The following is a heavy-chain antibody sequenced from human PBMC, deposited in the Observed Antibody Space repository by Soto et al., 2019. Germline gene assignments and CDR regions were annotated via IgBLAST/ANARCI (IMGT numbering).Heavy chain of an antibody. V-gene: IGHV3-74*01. J-gene: IGHJ4*02. Sequence: PGGSLRLSCAASGFTFSSYWMHWVRQAPGKGLVWVSRINNDGTTTTYADSVKGRFTISRDDAKNTLYLEMNSLRVEDTAVYYCVRGYSGTYRIDYWGQGTPGTVSS. CDR3: VRGYSGTYRIDY. D-gene: IGHD1-26*01. CDR2: INNDGTTT. CDR1: GFTFSSYW.